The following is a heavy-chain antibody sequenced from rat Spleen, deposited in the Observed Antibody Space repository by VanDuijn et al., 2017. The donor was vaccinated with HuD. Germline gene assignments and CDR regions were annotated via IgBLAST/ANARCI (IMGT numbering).Heavy chain of an antibody. CDR3: ARYENSGTGVMDA. CDR1: GYSITSNY. J-gene: IGHJ4*01. V-gene: IGHV3-1*01. D-gene: IGHD4-3*01. CDR2: ISYSGST. Sequence: EVQLQESGPGLVKPSQSLSLTCSVTGYSITSNYWGWIRKFPGNKMEWIGHISYSGSTSYNPSLKSRIPITRDTSKNQFFLQLNSVTTEDTATYYCARYENSGTGVMDAWGQGASVTVSS.